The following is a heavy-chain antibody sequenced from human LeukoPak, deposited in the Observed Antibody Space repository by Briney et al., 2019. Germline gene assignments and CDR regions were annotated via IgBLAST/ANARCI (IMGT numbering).Heavy chain of an antibody. J-gene: IGHJ4*02. V-gene: IGHV1-18*01. Sequence: ASVKVSCKASGYTLTSYGISWVRKAPGQGLEWMGWISAYNGNTNYAQKLQGRVTMTTDTSTSTAYMELRSLRSDATAVYYCARDNLHFDSSGYYDYWGQGTLVTVSS. CDR2: ISAYNGNT. D-gene: IGHD3-22*01. CDR1: GYTLTSYG. CDR3: ARDNLHFDSSGYYDY.